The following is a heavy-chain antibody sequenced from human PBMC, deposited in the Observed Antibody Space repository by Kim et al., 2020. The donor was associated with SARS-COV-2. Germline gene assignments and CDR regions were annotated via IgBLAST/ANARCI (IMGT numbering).Heavy chain of an antibody. CDR2: IIPIFGTA. Sequence: SVKVSCKASGGTFSSYAISWVRQAPGQGLEWMGGIIPIFGTANYAQKFQGRVTITADESTSTAYMELSSLRSEDTAVYYCARDLGRWLQFPEVNYGMDVWGQGTTVTVSS. J-gene: IGHJ6*02. D-gene: IGHD5-12*01. CDR1: GGTFSSYA. V-gene: IGHV1-69*13. CDR3: ARDLGRWLQFPEVNYGMDV.